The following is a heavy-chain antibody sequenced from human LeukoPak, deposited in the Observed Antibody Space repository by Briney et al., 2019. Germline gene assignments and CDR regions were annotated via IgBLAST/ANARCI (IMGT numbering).Heavy chain of an antibody. CDR3: SRGHYGP. V-gene: IGHV3-15*01. Sequence: PGGSLRLSCAASGFTFSYDWMHWVRQAPGKGPEWVGHIKARRAGGTTEYAAPVGGRFTISRDDSRSILYLQMNNLKTEDTALYYCSRGHYGPWRRGTLVTVSS. CDR1: GFTFSYDW. CDR2: IKARRAGGTT. J-gene: IGHJ5*02. D-gene: IGHD3-10*01.